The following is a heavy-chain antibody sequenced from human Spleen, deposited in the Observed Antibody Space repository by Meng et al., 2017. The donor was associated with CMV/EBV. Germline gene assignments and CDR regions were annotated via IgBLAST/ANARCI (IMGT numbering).Heavy chain of an antibody. Sequence: GESLKISWKGSGYTFSTYWIAWVRQVPGKGLEWMGIIYPGDSDTRYSPSFHGRVTISADKSISTAYLQWSSLEASDTAMYYCARRTGNSFVDYWGQGTLVTVSS. V-gene: IGHV5-51*01. J-gene: IGHJ4*02. CDR3: ARRTGNSFVDY. D-gene: IGHD4-23*01. CDR1: GYTFSTYW. CDR2: IYPGDSDT.